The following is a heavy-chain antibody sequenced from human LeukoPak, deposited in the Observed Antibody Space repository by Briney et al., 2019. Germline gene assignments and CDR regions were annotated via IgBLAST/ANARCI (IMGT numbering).Heavy chain of an antibody. V-gene: IGHV4-34*01. CDR1: GGSFSGYY. CDR2: INHSGST. D-gene: IGHD6-19*01. CDR3: ARRVQWRLGIDY. J-gene: IGHJ4*02. Sequence: SETLSLTCAVYGGSFSGYYWSWIRQPPGKGLEWIGEINHSGSTNYNPSLKSRVTISVDTSKNQFSLKLSSVTAADMAVYYCARRVQWRLGIDYWGQGTLVTVSS.